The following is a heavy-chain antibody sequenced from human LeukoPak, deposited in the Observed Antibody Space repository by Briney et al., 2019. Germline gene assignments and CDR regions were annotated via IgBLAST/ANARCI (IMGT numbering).Heavy chain of an antibody. CDR2: INTNTGNP. Sequence: GASVQVSCKASGYTFTSYAMNWVRQAPGQGLEWMGWINTNTGNPTYAQGFTGRFVFSLDTSVSTAYLQISSLKAEDTAVYYCARDLVRGMGIAAAHWFDPWGQGTLVTVSS. CDR1: GYTFTSYA. J-gene: IGHJ5*02. D-gene: IGHD6-13*01. CDR3: ARDLVRGMGIAAAHWFDP. V-gene: IGHV7-4-1*02.